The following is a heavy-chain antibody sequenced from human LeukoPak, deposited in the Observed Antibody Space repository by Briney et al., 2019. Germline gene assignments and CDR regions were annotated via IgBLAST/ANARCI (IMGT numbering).Heavy chain of an antibody. CDR1: GFAFSGFA. Sequence: PGGSLRLSCSASGFAFSGFAMGWVRQAPGKGLEWVSSISGSGGNTYYADSVEGRFTISRDNSNNTLSLQMNSLRADDTALYYCAREVVDATPSRDYYYYMDVWGKGTTVTVSS. J-gene: IGHJ6*03. V-gene: IGHV3-23*01. CDR2: ISGSGGNT. D-gene: IGHD2-15*01. CDR3: AREVVDATPSRDYYYYMDV.